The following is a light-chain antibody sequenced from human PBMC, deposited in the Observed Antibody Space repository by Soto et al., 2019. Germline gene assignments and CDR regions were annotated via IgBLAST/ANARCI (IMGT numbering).Light chain of an antibody. CDR1: CSDVGGYNY. CDR3: SSYTSSSTLSTYV. V-gene: IGLV2-14*03. CDR2: DVS. Sequence: QSVLTQPASVSGSPGQSITISCTGTCSDVGGYNYVSWYQHHPGKAPKLMIYDVSNRPSGVSNRFSGSKSGNTASLIISGLQAEDEADYYCSSYTSSSTLSTYVFGTGTKVTVL. J-gene: IGLJ1*01.